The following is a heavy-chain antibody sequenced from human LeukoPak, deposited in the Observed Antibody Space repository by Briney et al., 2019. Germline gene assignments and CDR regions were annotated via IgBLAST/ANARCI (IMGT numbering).Heavy chain of an antibody. CDR2: ISSSGSTI. CDR3: ARAKYQLLQRYYYYYMDV. D-gene: IGHD2-2*01. CDR1: GFTFSDYY. Sequence: GGSLRLSCAASGFTFSDYYMSWIRQAPGKGLEWVSYISSSGSTIYYADSVKGRFTISRDNAKNSLYLQMNSLRADDTAVYYCARAKYQLLQRYYYYYMDVWGKGTTVTVSS. J-gene: IGHJ6*03. V-gene: IGHV3-11*01.